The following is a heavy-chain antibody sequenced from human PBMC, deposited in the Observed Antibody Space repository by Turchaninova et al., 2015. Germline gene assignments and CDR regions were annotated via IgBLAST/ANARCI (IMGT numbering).Heavy chain of an antibody. CDR2: IKEDGREK. CDR1: GFTFSTYW. V-gene: IGHV3-7*03. J-gene: IGHJ4*02. D-gene: IGHD1-26*01. Sequence: EVQLVESGGGLVQPGGSLRLSCAASGFTFSTYWMNWVRQAPGKGLEWVANIKEDGREKYYVECWKGRFTISRDNAQNSLFLQMNSLRAEDTAVYYCARISTDTNIWHLDYWGQGTLVTVSS. CDR3: ARISTDTNIWHLDY.